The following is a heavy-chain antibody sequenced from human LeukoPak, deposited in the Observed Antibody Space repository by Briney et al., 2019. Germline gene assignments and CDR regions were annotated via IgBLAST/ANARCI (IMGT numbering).Heavy chain of an antibody. CDR3: ASYCSSTSCYYYFQH. D-gene: IGHD2-2*01. CDR2: IYYSGST. CDR1: GGSISSSSYY. V-gene: IGHV4-39*07. Sequence: SETLSLTCTVSGGSISSSSYYWGWIRQPPGKGLEWIGSIYYSGSTYYIPSLKSRVTISVDTSKNQFSLELSSVTAADTAVYYCASYCSSTSCYYYFQHWGQGTLVTVSS. J-gene: IGHJ1*01.